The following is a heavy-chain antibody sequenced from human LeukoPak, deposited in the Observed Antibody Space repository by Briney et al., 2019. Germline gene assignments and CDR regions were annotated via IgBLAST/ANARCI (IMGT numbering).Heavy chain of an antibody. V-gene: IGHV3-23*01. CDR3: AKGVGQQQLVSNWFDP. CDR2: ISGSGGST. D-gene: IGHD6-13*01. Sequence: GGSLRLSCAASGFTFSSYAMSWVRQAPGKGLEWVSAISGSGGSTYYADSVKGRFTISRDNSKNTLYLQMNSLRAEDTAVYYCAKGVGQQQLVSNWFDPWGQGTLVTVSS. CDR1: GFTFSSYA. J-gene: IGHJ5*02.